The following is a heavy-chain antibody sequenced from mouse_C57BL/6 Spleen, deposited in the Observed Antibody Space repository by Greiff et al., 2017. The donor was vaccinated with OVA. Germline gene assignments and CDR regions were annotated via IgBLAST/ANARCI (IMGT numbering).Heavy chain of an antibody. CDR2: ISSGSSTI. V-gene: IGHV5-17*01. D-gene: IGHD2-5*01. CDR1: GFTFSDFG. Sequence: EVQVVESGGGLVKPGGSLKLSCAASGFTFSDFGMHWVRQAPEKGLEWVAYISSGSSTIYYADTVKGRFTISRDNAKNTLFLQMTSLRSEDTAMYYCARDGSNFWFAYWGQGTLVTVSA. CDR3: ARDGSNFWFAY. J-gene: IGHJ3*01.